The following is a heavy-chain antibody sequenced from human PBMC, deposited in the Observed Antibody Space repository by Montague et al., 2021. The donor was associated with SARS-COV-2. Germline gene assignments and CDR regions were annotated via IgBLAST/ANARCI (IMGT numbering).Heavy chain of an antibody. Sequence: SETLSLTCTVSGGSISSYYWSWIRQPPGKGLEWIGYVYYSRSSXXXPSXXXRVSIAVDTSKNQFSLRLNTVTAADTAIYYCVRDPAPSGSGTFYDYWGQGTLVAVSS. J-gene: IGHJ4*02. CDR3: VRDPAPSGSGTFYDY. D-gene: IGHD1-26*01. CDR2: VYYSRSS. V-gene: IGHV4-59*01. CDR1: GGSISSYY.